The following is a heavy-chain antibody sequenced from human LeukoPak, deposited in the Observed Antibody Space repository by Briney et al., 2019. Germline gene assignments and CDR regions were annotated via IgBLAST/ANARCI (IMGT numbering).Heavy chain of an antibody. CDR1: GFSFSNNY. Sequence: PGGSLRLSCAASGFSFSNNYISWVRQAPGKGLEWVSLIYSGVNTYYADSLKDRFTISRDTSMDTVFPQIASLRAGDTAVYYCARESRSYYFGSGTYDAFDIWGQGTMVTVSS. D-gene: IGHD3-10*01. V-gene: IGHV3-66*01. CDR2: IYSGVNT. CDR3: ARESRSYYFGSGTYDAFDI. J-gene: IGHJ3*02.